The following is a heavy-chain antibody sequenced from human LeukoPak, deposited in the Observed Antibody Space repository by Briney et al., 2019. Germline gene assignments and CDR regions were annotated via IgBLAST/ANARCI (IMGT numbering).Heavy chain of an antibody. D-gene: IGHD4-17*01. J-gene: IGHJ6*02. CDR1: GGSISSGSYY. CDR2: IYTSGST. CDR3: AREPYGDYDDGMDV. Sequence: PSQTLSLTCTVSGGSISSGSYYWSWIRQPAGKGLEWIGRIYTSGSTNYNPSLKSRVTISVDTSKNQFSLKLSSVTAADTAVYYCAREPYGDYDDGMDVWGQGTTVTVSS. V-gene: IGHV4-61*02.